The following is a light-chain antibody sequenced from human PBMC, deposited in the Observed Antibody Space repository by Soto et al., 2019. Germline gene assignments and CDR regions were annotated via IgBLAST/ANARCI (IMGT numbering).Light chain of an antibody. Sequence: QSALTQPASVSGSRGQSITISCTGTSSDIGGYNSVSWFQQHPGKAPKLMIYEVSNRPSGVSNRFSGSKFDNTASLTISGLQAEDEADYYCASYTTTGTVLFGAGTKLTVL. CDR3: ASYTTTGTVL. CDR2: EVS. J-gene: IGLJ2*01. V-gene: IGLV2-14*01. CDR1: SSDIGGYNS.